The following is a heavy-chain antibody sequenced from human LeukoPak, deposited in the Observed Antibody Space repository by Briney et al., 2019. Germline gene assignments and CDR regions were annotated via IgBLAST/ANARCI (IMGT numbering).Heavy chain of an antibody. J-gene: IGHJ4*02. CDR1: GGTIRSDY. Sequence: SETLSLTCSVSGGTIRSDYWSWIRQPPEKGLEWIGYVHHSGTTNYNPSLKSRVTISVDTSKNQFSLKLTSVTAADTAVYYCARQSGYFDYWGQGTLVTVSS. CDR2: VHHSGTT. D-gene: IGHD5-12*01. V-gene: IGHV4-59*08. CDR3: ARQSGYFDY.